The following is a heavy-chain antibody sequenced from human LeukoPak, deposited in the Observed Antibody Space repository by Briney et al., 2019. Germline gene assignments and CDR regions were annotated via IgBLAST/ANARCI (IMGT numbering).Heavy chain of an antibody. J-gene: IGHJ4*02. Sequence: TSETLSLTCTVSGGSIRSSYYYWGWIRQPPGKGLEWIGSIYDSGSTYYNPSLKSRVTISVDTSKNQFSLKLSSVTAADTAVYYCARVAGHFDYWGQGTLVTVSS. D-gene: IGHD6-13*01. CDR2: IYDSGST. CDR3: ARVAGHFDY. V-gene: IGHV4-39*07. CDR1: GGSIRSSYYY.